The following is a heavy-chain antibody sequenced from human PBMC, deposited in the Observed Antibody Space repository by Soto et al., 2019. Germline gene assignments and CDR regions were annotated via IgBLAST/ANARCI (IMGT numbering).Heavy chain of an antibody. V-gene: IGHV4-59*01. CDR2: IYYSGST. D-gene: IGHD3-22*01. Sequence: KASETLSLTCTVSGGSISSYYWSWIRQPPGKGLEWIGYIYYSGSTNYNPSLKSRVTISVDTSKNQFSLKLSSVTAADTAVYYCARERGYYDSSGREFDYWGQGTMVTVSS. CDR3: ARERGYYDSSGREFDY. J-gene: IGHJ4*02. CDR1: GGSISSYY.